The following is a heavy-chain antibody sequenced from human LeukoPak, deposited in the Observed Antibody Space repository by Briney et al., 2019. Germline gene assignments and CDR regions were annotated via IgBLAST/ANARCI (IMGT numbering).Heavy chain of an antibody. J-gene: IGHJ5*02. CDR2: IIPIFGTA. Sequence: SVKVSCKVSGYTLTELSMHWVRQAPGQGLEWMGGIIPIFGTANYAQKFQGRVTITTDESTSTAYMELSSLRSEDTAVYYCARGALGDIVVVPAAITHWFDPWGQGTLVTVSS. V-gene: IGHV1-69*05. CDR1: GYTLTELS. D-gene: IGHD2-2*01. CDR3: ARGALGDIVVVPAAITHWFDP.